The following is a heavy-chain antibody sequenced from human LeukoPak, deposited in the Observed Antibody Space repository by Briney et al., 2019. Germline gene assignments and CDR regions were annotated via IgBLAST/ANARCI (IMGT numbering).Heavy chain of an antibody. J-gene: IGHJ6*02. D-gene: IGHD3-22*01. CDR1: GYTFTSYV. V-gene: IGHV1-18*01. CDR2: ISAYNGNT. CDR3: ARDGYYYDSSGYPYYYYYGMDV. Sequence: GASVKVSCKASGYTFTSYVISWVRQAPGQGLEWMGWISAYNGNTNNAQKLQGRVTMTTDTSTSTAYMELRSLRSDDTAVYYCARDGYYYDSSGYPYYYYYGMDVWGQGTTVTVSS.